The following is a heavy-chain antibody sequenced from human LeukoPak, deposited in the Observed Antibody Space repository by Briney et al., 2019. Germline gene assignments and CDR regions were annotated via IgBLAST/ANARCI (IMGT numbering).Heavy chain of an antibody. D-gene: IGHD5-18*01. V-gene: IGHV4-59*11. CDR3: ARVRGRVDTAMGTFDY. CDR1: GGSISSRY. Sequence: PSETLSLTCTVSGGSISSRYWSWIRQPPGKGLEWIGYIYYSGSTNYNPSLKSRVTISVDTSKNQFSLKLSSVTAADTAVYYCARVRGRVDTAMGTFDYWGQGTLVTVSS. CDR2: IYYSGST. J-gene: IGHJ4*02.